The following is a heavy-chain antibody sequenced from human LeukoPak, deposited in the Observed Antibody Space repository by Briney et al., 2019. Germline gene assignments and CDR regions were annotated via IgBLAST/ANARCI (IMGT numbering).Heavy chain of an antibody. V-gene: IGHV3-48*04. CDR3: ARAPYDSSGYYSNWFDP. CDR2: ISSSSSTI. CDR1: GFTFSSYS. J-gene: IGHJ5*02. D-gene: IGHD3-22*01. Sequence: GGSLRLSCAASGFTFSSYSMNWVRQAPGKGLEWFSYISSSSSTIYYADSVKGRFTISRDNAKNSLYLQMNSLRAEDTAVYYCARAPYDSSGYYSNWFDPWGQGTLVTVSS.